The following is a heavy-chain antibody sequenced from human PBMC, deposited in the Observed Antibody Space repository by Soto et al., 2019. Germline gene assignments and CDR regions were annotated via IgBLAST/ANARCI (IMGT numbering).Heavy chain of an antibody. Sequence: SVKVSCKASGYTFTSYYMHWVRQAPGQGLEWMGRIIPILGIANYAQKFQGRVTITADKSTSTAYMELSSLRSEDTAVYYCASSAGYSSGAYGYWGQGTLVTVSS. J-gene: IGHJ4*02. D-gene: IGHD6-19*01. V-gene: IGHV1-69*02. CDR1: GYTFTSYY. CDR2: IIPILGIA. CDR3: ASSAGYSSGAYGY.